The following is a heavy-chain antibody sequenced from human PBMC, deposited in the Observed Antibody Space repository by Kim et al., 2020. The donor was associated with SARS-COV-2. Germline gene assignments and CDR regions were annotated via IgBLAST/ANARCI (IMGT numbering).Heavy chain of an antibody. CDR1: GFTFGDFA. V-gene: IGHV3-49*04. Sequence: GGSLRLSCTASGFTFGDFAMSWVRQTPGKGLEWVGFIRSKAYGGTTEYAASVKGRFTFSRDDSKGIAYLHMNSLKTEDTGVYYCTREYTGSVRSLGLLDYWGQGTLVTVSS. J-gene: IGHJ4*02. CDR3: TREYTGSVRSLGLLDY. D-gene: IGHD3-10*01. CDR2: IRSKAYGGTT.